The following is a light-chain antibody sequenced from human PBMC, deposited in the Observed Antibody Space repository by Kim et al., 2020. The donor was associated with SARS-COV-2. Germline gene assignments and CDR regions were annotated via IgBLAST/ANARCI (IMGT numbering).Light chain of an antibody. J-gene: IGKJ2*01. CDR1: QNISTF. CDR2: GAS. V-gene: IGKV1-39*01. CDR3: QQSYNTPRYT. Sequence: ASVGDKVTITCRASQNISTFLNWNQQKPGKAPNLLIHGASSLQSGVPSRFSGSGSGTDFTLTISGLQPEDVATYFCQQSYNTPRYTFGQGTKLEI.